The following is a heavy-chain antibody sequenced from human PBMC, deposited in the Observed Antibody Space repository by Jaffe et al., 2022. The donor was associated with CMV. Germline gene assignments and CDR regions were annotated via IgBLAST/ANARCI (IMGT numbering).Heavy chain of an antibody. D-gene: IGHD3-3*01. Sequence: EVQLVESGGGLVQPGGSLRLSCAASGFTFSSYEMNWVRQAPGKGLEWVSYISSSGSTIYYADSVKGRFTISRDNAKNSLYLQMNSLRAEDTAVYYCASRGLYDFWSGYYPSFDYWGQGTLVTVSS. CDR1: GFTFSSYE. CDR3: ASRGLYDFWSGYYPSFDY. V-gene: IGHV3-48*03. J-gene: IGHJ4*02. CDR2: ISSSGSTI.